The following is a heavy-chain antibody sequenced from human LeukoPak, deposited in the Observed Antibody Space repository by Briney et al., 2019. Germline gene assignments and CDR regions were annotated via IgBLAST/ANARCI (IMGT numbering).Heavy chain of an antibody. V-gene: IGHV3-64*04. Sequence: GGSLRLSCSASGFTFSSYAMHWVRQAPGKGLEYVSAISSNGGSTYYADSVKGRFTISRDNSKNTLYLQMNSLRAEDTAVYYCARPAGPTVTTSGYYYYYGMDVWGQGTTVTVSS. CDR3: ARPAGPTVTTSGYYYYYGMDV. J-gene: IGHJ6*02. CDR2: ISSNGGST. D-gene: IGHD4-11*01. CDR1: GFTFSSYA.